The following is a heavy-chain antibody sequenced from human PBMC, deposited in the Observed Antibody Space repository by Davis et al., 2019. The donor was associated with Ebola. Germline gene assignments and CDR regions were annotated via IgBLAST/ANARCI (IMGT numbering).Heavy chain of an antibody. CDR3: AKGGSGWPSDYSYGMGG. J-gene: IGHJ6*04. Sequence: PGGSLRLSCAASGFTFSSYAMTWARQAPGKGLEWVSAVTSSGGGGYYADSVKGRFTIPRDNSKNTLYLQMTSTRVDDTAVYYCAKGGSGWPSDYSYGMGGWANGTTVTVSS. CDR2: VTSSGGGG. CDR1: GFTFSSYA. V-gene: IGHV3-23*01. D-gene: IGHD6-19*01.